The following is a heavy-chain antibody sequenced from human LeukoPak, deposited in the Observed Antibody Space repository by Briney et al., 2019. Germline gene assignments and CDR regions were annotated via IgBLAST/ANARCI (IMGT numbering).Heavy chain of an antibody. D-gene: IGHD1-26*01. Sequence: PSQTLSLTCAVSGGSISSYYWSWIRQPPGKGLEWIGYIYYSGSTNYNPSLKSRVTISVDTSKNQFSLKLSSVTAADTAVYYCARDGMRSFDPWGQGTLVTVSS. J-gene: IGHJ5*02. CDR3: ARDGMRSFDP. CDR1: GGSISSYY. V-gene: IGHV4-59*01. CDR2: IYYSGST.